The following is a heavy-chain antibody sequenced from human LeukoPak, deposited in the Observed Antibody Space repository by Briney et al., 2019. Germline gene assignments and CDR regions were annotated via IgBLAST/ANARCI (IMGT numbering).Heavy chain of an antibody. D-gene: IGHD3/OR15-3a*01. Sequence: SQTLSLTCTVSGGSISSSNSYWGWIRQSPGKGLEWIGSIYYSGKTYYNSSLKSRVTISIDTSANLFSLKLNSVTAADTAFYFCARQTGSGLFILPGGQGTLVTVSS. J-gene: IGHJ4*02. CDR1: GGSISSSNSY. CDR2: IYYSGKT. CDR3: ARQTGSGLFILP. V-gene: IGHV4-39*01.